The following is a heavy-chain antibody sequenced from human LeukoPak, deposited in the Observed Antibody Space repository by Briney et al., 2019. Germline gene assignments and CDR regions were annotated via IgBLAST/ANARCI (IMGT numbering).Heavy chain of an antibody. Sequence: PGGSLRLSCAASGFTFSSFGMHWVRQAPGKGLEWVAFIRYDGSNKYYADSVKGRFTISRDNSKNTLYLQMNSLRAEDTAVYYCAKDSSYGDYDVEESPGYYFDYWGQGTLVTVSS. CDR1: GFTFSSFG. D-gene: IGHD4-17*01. CDR2: IRYDGSNK. J-gene: IGHJ4*02. CDR3: AKDSSYGDYDVEESPGYYFDY. V-gene: IGHV3-30*02.